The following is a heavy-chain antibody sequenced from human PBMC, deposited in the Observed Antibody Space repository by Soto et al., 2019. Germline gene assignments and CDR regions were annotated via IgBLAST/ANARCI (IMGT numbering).Heavy chain of an antibody. Sequence: QVQLQQWGAGLLKPSETLSLTCAVYGGSFSGYYWSWIRQPPGKGLEWIGEINHSGSTNYNPSLTSRVTISVDTSKNQFSLKLSSVTAADTAVYYCARNVRWGSYRTYYFDYWGQGTLVTVSS. CDR1: GGSFSGYY. V-gene: IGHV4-34*01. CDR2: INHSGST. CDR3: ARNVRWGSYRTYYFDY. J-gene: IGHJ4*02. D-gene: IGHD3-16*02.